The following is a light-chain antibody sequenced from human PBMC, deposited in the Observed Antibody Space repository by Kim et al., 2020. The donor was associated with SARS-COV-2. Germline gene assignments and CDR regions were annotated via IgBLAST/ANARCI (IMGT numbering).Light chain of an antibody. CDR2: DVS. Sequence: GQSITVTCTGSSSDVGAYKLVSWYQQHPGKAPKFMIYDVSKRLSGVSTRFSGSKSGNTASLTISGLQAEDEADYYCSSYTSSSTVVFGGGTKVTVL. J-gene: IGLJ3*02. CDR3: SSYTSSSTVV. V-gene: IGLV2-14*04. CDR1: SSDVGAYKL.